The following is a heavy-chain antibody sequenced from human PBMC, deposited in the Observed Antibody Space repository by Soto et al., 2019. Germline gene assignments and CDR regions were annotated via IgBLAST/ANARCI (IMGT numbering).Heavy chain of an antibody. D-gene: IGHD2-15*01. J-gene: IGHJ5*02. CDR2: IIPIFGTA. V-gene: IGHV1-69*01. CDR3: ARLYCSGGSCYSEGWFDP. Sequence: QVQLVQSGAEVKKPGSSVKVSCKASGGTFRSYAISWVRQAPGQGLEWMGGIIPIFGTANYAQKFQGRVTITADESTSTAYMELSSLRSEDTAVYYCARLYCSGGSCYSEGWFDPWGQGTLVTVSS. CDR1: GGTFRSYA.